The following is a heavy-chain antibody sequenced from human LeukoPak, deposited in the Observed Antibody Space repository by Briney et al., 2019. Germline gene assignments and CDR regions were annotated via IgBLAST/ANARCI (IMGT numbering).Heavy chain of an antibody. Sequence: PGRSLRLSCAASGFTFSSYGMHWVRQAPGKGLEWVAVISYDGSNKYYADSVKGRFTISRDNSKNTLYLQMNSLRAEDTAVYYCAKDNSGSGWYVDYWGQGTLVTVFS. D-gene: IGHD6-19*01. CDR2: ISYDGSNK. V-gene: IGHV3-30*18. CDR3: AKDNSGSGWYVDY. J-gene: IGHJ4*02. CDR1: GFTFSSYG.